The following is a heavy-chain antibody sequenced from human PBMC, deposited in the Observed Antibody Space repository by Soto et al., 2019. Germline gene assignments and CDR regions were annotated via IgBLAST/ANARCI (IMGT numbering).Heavy chain of an antibody. CDR2: IYYSGST. CDR1: GGSISGYY. Sequence: SETLSLTCTVSGGSISGYYWSWIRQPPGKGLEWIGYIYYSGSTSYNPSLKSRVTISLDTSKNQFSLKLSSVTAADTAVYYCAGGDGYKIVGYWGQGTLVTVSS. V-gene: IGHV4-59*01. J-gene: IGHJ4*02. CDR3: AGGDGYKIVGY. D-gene: IGHD3-16*01.